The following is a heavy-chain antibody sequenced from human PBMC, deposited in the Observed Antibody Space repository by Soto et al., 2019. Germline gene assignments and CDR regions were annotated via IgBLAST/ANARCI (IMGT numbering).Heavy chain of an antibody. Sequence: QVQLVQSGAEVKKPGSSVKVSCKASGGTFGSYAISWVRQAPGQGLEWMGGIIPIPGTANYAQKFQGRATIAADESTSTAYRELSSLRSEDTAVYYCARSQGSSTSLEIYFYYYYGMDVWGQGTTVTVSS. CDR3: ARSQGSSTSLEIYFYYYYGMDV. V-gene: IGHV1-69*01. D-gene: IGHD2-2*01. CDR1: GGTFGSYA. J-gene: IGHJ6*02. CDR2: IIPIPGTA.